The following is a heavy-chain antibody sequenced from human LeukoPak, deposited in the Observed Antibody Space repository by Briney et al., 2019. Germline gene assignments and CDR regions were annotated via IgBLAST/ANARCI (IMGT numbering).Heavy chain of an antibody. D-gene: IGHD1-26*01. J-gene: IGHJ4*02. CDR1: GDTFSSYA. CDR2: IIPIFGTA. Sequence: ASVKVSCKASGDTFSSYAISWVRQAPGQGLEWMGRIIPIFGTANYAQKFQGRVTITTDESTSTAYMELSSLRSEDTAVYYCARFSGSLASFDYWGQGTLVTVSS. CDR3: ARFSGSLASFDY. V-gene: IGHV1-69*05.